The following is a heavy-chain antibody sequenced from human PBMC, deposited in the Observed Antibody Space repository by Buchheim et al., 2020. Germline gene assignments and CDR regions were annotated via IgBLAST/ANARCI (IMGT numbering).Heavy chain of an antibody. CDR2: IKQDGSEK. CDR3: ARAVGLAAAGTPWFDP. D-gene: IGHD6-13*01. CDR1: GFTFSSYW. J-gene: IGHJ5*02. V-gene: IGHV3-7*01. Sequence: EVQLVESGGGLVQPGGSLRLSCAASGFTFSSYWMSWVRQAPGKGLERVANIKQDGSEKYYVDSVKGRFTISRDNAKNSLYLQMNSLRAEDTAVYYCARAVGLAAAGTPWFDPWGQGTL.